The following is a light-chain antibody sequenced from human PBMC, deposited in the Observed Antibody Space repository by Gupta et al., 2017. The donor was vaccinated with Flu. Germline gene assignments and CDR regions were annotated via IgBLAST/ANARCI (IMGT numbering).Light chain of an antibody. V-gene: IGLV3-25*03. J-gene: IGLJ2*01. CDR2: KDS. CDR3: QSTDISGAYVL. Sequence: GQTARITCSGDALAKQYAYWYRQKAGQAPVVVIYKDSERPSGIPERFSGSSSGTTVTLTINGVQAEDEADYYCQSTDISGAYVLFGGGTKLTVL. CDR1: ALAKQY.